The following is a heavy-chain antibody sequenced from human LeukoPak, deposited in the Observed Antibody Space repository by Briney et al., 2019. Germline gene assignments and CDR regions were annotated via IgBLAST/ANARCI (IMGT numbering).Heavy chain of an antibody. D-gene: IGHD6-13*01. CDR3: VKSRVSSSWYEGYFDH. J-gene: IGHJ4*02. V-gene: IGHV3-64D*06. CDR2: ISSNGGST. Sequence: GGSLRLSCAASGFTFSSYAMHWVRQAPGKGLEYVSAISSNGGSTYYADSVKGRFTISRDNSKNTQYLQMSSLRTEDTAMYYCVKSRVSSSWYEGYFDHWGQGTRVTVSS. CDR1: GFTFSSYA.